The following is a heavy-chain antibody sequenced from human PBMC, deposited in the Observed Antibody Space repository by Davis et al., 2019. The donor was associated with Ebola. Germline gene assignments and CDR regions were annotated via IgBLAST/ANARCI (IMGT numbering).Heavy chain of an antibody. Sequence: AASVKVSCKASGYTFTGYYIHWVRQAPGQGLEWMGWISAYKGNTNYAQKLQGRVTMTTDTSTSTVNMELRSLRSDDTAVYYCARDRDSSGTFDYWGQGTLVTVSS. CDR3: ARDRDSSGTFDY. D-gene: IGHD3-22*01. J-gene: IGHJ4*02. CDR1: GYTFTGYY. CDR2: ISAYKGNT. V-gene: IGHV1-18*04.